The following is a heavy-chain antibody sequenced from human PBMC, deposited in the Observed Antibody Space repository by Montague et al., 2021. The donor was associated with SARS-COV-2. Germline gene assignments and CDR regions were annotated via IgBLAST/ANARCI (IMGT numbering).Heavy chain of an antibody. V-gene: IGHV4-34*01. J-gene: IGHJ6*03. CDR1: GGSFSGCY. CDR3: ARLGEGVVPAPILGVGPYYSYFYMDV. CDR2: ISHSGSA. D-gene: IGHD2-2*02. Sequence: SETLSLTCAVYGGSFSGCYWNWIRQPPGKGLEWIGEISHSGSAKYNPSLKRRVTISVDTSKNQFSLKLNSVTAADTAVYYCARLGEGVVPAPILGVGPYYSYFYMDVWGKGATVTVSS.